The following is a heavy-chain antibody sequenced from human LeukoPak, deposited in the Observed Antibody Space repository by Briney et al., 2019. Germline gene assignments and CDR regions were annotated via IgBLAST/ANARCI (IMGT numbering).Heavy chain of an antibody. D-gene: IGHD4-11*01. CDR2: INHSGST. J-gene: IGHJ5*02. V-gene: IGHV4-34*01. CDR3: ARVNTVTKGVDWFDP. CDR1: GGSFSGYY. Sequence: PSETLSLTCAVYGGSFSGYYWSWIRQPPGKGLEWIGEINHSGSTNYNPSLKSRVTISVDTSKNQFSLKLSSVTAADTAVYYCARVNTVTKGVDWFDPWGQGTLVTVSS.